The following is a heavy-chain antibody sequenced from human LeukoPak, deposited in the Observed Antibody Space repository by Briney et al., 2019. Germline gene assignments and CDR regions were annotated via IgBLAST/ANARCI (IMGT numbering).Heavy chain of an antibody. CDR3: AKDGSWSCTD. V-gene: IGHV3-30*02. CDR2: IAHHGNNK. D-gene: IGHD2-8*02. J-gene: IGHJ4*02. Sequence: QPGASLRLSCAASGFTFSNYAMHWVRQGPGKGLEWVAYIAHHGNNKYYVDSVKGRFTISRDNSKKTLYLQMDSLRADDTAVYYCAKDGSWSCTDWGQGTLVTVSS. CDR1: GFTFSNYA.